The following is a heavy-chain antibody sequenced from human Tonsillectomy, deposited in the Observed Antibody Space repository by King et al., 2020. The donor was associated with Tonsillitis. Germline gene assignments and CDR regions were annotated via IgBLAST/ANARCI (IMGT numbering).Heavy chain of an antibody. CDR3: ARRRFVELPASFSAAYYFHL. CDR1: GFTFSNFA. Sequence: VQLVESGGGVVQPGASLRLSCAASGFTFSNFAIRWLRQAPGKGLEWVAVITYDRRNKFYEDSVKGRFTISRDNSNKTLSLQMNSLRVDDTAVYYCARRRFVELPASFSAAYYFHLWGQGTLVTVSS. J-gene: IGHJ4*02. V-gene: IGHV3-30*03. D-gene: IGHD2-2*01. CDR2: ITYDRRNK.